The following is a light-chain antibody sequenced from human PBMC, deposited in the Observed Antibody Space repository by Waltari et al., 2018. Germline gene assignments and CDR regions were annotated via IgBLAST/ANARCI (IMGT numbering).Light chain of an antibody. CDR2: EGT. CDR1: TSDVGAYNL. Sequence: QSALTQPASVSGSPGQSITISCTGSTSDVGAYNLVPWYRQFPNKAPQLIIYEGTRRPSGVSSRFSASKSGNTASLTISGLQAEDEALYFCSSYARSDNSVLFGGGTQLSVL. CDR3: SSYARSDNSVL. V-gene: IGLV2-23*01. J-gene: IGLJ2*01.